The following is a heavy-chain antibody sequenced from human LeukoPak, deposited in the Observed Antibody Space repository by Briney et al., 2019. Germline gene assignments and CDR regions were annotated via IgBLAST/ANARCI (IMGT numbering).Heavy chain of an antibody. CDR2: MNPNSGNT. CDR3: ARGYSRTIVVVPAAIWEVSYYYYYMDV. CDR1: GYTFTGYY. Sequence: ASVKVSCKASGYTFTGYYMHWVRQATGQGLEWMGWMNPNSGNTGYAQKFQGRVTITRNTSISTAYMELSSLRSEDTAVYYCARGYSRTIVVVPAAIWEVSYYYYYMDVWGKGTTVTVSS. J-gene: IGHJ6*03. V-gene: IGHV1-8*03. D-gene: IGHD2-2*02.